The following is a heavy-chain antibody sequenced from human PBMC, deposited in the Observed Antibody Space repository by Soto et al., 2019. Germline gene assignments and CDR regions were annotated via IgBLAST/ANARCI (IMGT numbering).Heavy chain of an antibody. CDR3: AREGEEQLALGGVNWFDP. Sequence: QVQLVQSGAEVKKPGSSVKVSCKASGGTFSSYAISWVRQAPGQGREWMGGIIPIFGTANYAQKFQGRVTITADESTSTAYMELSSLRSEDTAVYYCAREGEEQLALGGVNWFDPWGQGTLVTVSA. D-gene: IGHD6-6*01. CDR2: IIPIFGTA. CDR1: GGTFSSYA. J-gene: IGHJ5*02. V-gene: IGHV1-69*01.